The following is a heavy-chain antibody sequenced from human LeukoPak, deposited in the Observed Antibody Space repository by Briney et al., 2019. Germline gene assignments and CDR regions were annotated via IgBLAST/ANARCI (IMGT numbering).Heavy chain of an antibody. J-gene: IGHJ4*02. V-gene: IGHV4-39*07. CDR3: ARGLGYYYGSGSRTFDY. CDR2: IYYSGST. CDR1: GGSISSSSYY. Sequence: SETLSLTCTVSGGSISSSSYYWGWIRQPPGKGLEWIGHIYYSGSTYFNPSLKSRVTISVDTSKNQFSLKLSSVTAADTAVYYCARGLGYYYGSGSRTFDYWGQGTLVTVSS. D-gene: IGHD3-10*01.